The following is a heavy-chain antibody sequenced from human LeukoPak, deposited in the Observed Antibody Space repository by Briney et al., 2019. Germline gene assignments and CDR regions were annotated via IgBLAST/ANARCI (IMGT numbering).Heavy chain of an antibody. CDR1: GFTFSSYD. V-gene: IGHV3-13*01. Sequence: GGSLRLSCAASGFTFSSYDMHWVRQATGKGLEWVSAIGTAGDTYYPGSVKGRFTISRDNAKNSLYLQMNSLRAGDTAVYYCAREILYDSSGYYGMDVWGQGTTVTVPS. J-gene: IGHJ6*02. D-gene: IGHD3-22*01. CDR3: AREILYDSSGYYGMDV. CDR2: IGTAGDT.